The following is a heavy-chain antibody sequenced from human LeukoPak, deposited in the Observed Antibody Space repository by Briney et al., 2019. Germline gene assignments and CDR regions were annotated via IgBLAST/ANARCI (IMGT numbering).Heavy chain of an antibody. V-gene: IGHV4-59*01. CDR2: IYYSGST. J-gene: IGHJ4*02. CDR1: GGSISSYY. D-gene: IGHD2-2*01. CDR3: ARSAVVPAAINY. Sequence: SETLSLTCTVSGGSISSYYWSWIRQPPGKGLEWIGYIYYSGSTNYNPSLKSRVTISVDTSKNQFSLKLSSVTAADTAVYYCARSAVVPAAINYWGQGTLVTVSS.